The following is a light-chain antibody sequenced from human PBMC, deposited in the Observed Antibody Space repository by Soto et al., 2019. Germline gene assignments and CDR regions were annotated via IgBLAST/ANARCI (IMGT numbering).Light chain of an antibody. V-gene: IGKV3-20*01. CDR1: QSVSNF. J-gene: IGKJ1*01. Sequence: EIVLTQSPATLSLSPGERATLSCRASQSVSNFLAWYQQKPGQAPRLLIYDASNRATGIPVRFSGSESGAEFTLTISRLEPEDFAVYYCQQYGSSQTFGQGTKVDIK. CDR3: QQYGSSQT. CDR2: DAS.